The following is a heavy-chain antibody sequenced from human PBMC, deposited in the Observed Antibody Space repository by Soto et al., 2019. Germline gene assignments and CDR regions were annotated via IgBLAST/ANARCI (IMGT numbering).Heavy chain of an antibody. D-gene: IGHD1-26*01. CDR3: AREPTVGATFVDY. CDR2: ISSSSSYI. CDR1: GFTFSSYS. V-gene: IGHV3-21*01. J-gene: IGHJ4*02. Sequence: GGSLRLSCAASGFTFSSYSMNWVRQAPGKGLEWVSSISSSSSYIYYADSVKGRFTISRDNAKNSLYLQMNSLRAEDTAVYYCAREPTVGATFVDYWGQGTLVTVSS.